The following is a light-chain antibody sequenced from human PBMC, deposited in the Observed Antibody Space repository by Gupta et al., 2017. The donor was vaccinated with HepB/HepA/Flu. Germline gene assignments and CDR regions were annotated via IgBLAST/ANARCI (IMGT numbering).Light chain of an antibody. Sequence: QSALTQPASVSGSPGQSITISCTGTSSDIGGYNYVSWYQQDPGKAPKLIIYDVTNRPPGVSNRFSGSKSGNTASLTISGLQAEDEADYYCHSYTSTMHVIFGGGTKLTVL. J-gene: IGLJ2*01. CDR3: HSYTSTMHVI. CDR1: SSDIGGYNY. CDR2: DVT. V-gene: IGLV2-14*01.